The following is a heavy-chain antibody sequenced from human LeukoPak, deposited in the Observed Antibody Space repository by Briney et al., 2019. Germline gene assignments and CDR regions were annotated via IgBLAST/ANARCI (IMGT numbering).Heavy chain of an antibody. D-gene: IGHD5-24*01. CDR1: GFTFSSYA. Sequence: GGSLRLSCAASGFTFSSYAMSWVRQAPGKGLEWVSTISGSGSITYYADSVKGRFTISRGNSKNTLYLQMISLRAEDTAVYYCAKSGYNRFDYWGQGTLVTASS. CDR3: AKSGYNRFDY. V-gene: IGHV3-23*01. J-gene: IGHJ4*02. CDR2: ISGSGSIT.